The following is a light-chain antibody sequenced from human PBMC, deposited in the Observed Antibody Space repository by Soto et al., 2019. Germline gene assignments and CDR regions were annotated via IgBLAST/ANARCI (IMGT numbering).Light chain of an antibody. J-gene: IGKJ3*01. CDR1: QSVSSN. CDR2: GAS. V-gene: IGKV3-15*01. CDR3: QQYNNWTPAFT. Sequence: EIVMTQSPATLSVSPGERATLSCRASQSVSSNLAWYQQKPGQAPRLLIYGASTRATGIPVRFSGSGSGTEFTLTISSLQSEDFAVYYCQQYNNWTPAFTFGPGTKVDIK.